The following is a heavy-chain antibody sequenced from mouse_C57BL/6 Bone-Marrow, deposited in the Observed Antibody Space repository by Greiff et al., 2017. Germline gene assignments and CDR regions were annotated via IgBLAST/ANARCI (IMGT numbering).Heavy chain of an antibody. J-gene: IGHJ3*01. D-gene: IGHD2-4*01. Sequence: VQLQQPGAELVKPGASVKLSCKASGYTFTSYWMQWVKQRPGQVLEWIGEIDPSDSYTNYNQKFKGKATLTVDTSSSTAYMQLSSLTSEDSAVYYCAREGLSGFAYWGQGTLVTVSA. V-gene: IGHV1-50*01. CDR1: GYTFTSYW. CDR3: AREGLSGFAY. CDR2: IDPSDSYT.